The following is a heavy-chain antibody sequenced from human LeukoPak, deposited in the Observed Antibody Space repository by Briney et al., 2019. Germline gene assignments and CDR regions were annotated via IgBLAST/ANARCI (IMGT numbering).Heavy chain of an antibody. D-gene: IGHD2-8*01. J-gene: IGHJ4*02. CDR3: AKDHIVLRVYATRFDY. CDR1: EFTFSSYA. V-gene: IGHV3-23*01. Sequence: GGSLRLSCAASEFTFSSYAMSWVRQAPGKGLEWVSAISGSGGSTYYADSVKGRFTISRDNSKNTLYLQMNSLRAEDTAVYYCAKDHIVLRVYATRFDYWGQGTLVTVSS. CDR2: ISGSGGST.